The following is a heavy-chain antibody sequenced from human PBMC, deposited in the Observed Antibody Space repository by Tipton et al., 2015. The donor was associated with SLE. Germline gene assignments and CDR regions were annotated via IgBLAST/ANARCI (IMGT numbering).Heavy chain of an antibody. CDR3: ASQNGEGYCSGGSCPGD. D-gene: IGHD2-15*01. CDR2: IYYSGST. V-gene: IGHV4-34*01. J-gene: IGHJ4*02. CDR1: GGSFSGYY. Sequence: TLSLTCAVYGGSFSGYYWGWIRQPPGKGLEWIGSIYYSGSTYYNPPLKSRVTISVDTSKNQFSLKLSSVTAADTAVYYCASQNGEGYCSGGSCPGDWGQGTLVTVSS.